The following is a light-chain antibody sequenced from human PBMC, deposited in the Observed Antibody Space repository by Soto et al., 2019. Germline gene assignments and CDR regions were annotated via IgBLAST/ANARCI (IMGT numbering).Light chain of an antibody. Sequence: DIQMTQSPSSLSASVGDRVTITCRASQGISNSLAWYQQKPGRVTELLIYAASTLQSGVPSRFSGSGSGTDFTLTISSLQPEDVATYDCQKYNSAPLTFGGGTKVEIK. CDR2: AAS. V-gene: IGKV1-27*01. CDR1: QGISNS. CDR3: QKYNSAPLT. J-gene: IGKJ4*01.